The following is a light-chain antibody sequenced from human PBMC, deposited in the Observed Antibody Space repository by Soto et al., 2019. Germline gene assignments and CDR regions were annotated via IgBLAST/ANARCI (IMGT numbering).Light chain of an antibody. CDR3: CSYAGGASVV. V-gene: IGLV2-23*01. Sequence: QSALTQPASVSGSPGQSITISCTGTSSDIGRYNLVSWYQQHPGKAPKLIIYEDIERPSGVSDRFSGSKSGNTASLTSSGLQTEDEADYYCCSYAGGASVVFGGGTKLTVL. CDR1: SSDIGRYNL. CDR2: EDI. J-gene: IGLJ2*01.